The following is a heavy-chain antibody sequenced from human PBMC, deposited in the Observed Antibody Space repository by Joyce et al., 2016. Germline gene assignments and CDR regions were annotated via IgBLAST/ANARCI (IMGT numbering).Heavy chain of an antibody. V-gene: IGHV4-39*07. Sequence: QVQLQESGPGLAKPSETLSLTCTVSGDSINNGDYYWAWLRQPPGKGLEWIGSPHEATTTYYNPSLKSRMFRSVDTSKNQFSLKVDSVTAADTAVYYCARDFSMIIDVFELWGLGTLVTVSS. CDR2: PHEATTT. CDR1: GDSINNGDYY. D-gene: IGHD3-22*01. J-gene: IGHJ3*01. CDR3: ARDFSMIIDVFEL.